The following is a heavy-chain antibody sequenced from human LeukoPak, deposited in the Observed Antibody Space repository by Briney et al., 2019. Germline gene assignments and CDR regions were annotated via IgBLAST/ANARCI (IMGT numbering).Heavy chain of an antibody. D-gene: IGHD3-22*01. CDR1: GFTFSSYG. J-gene: IGHJ4*02. CDR3: ARFQNLYYYDSSGYYDDY. CDR2: IWYDGSNK. V-gene: IGHV3-33*01. Sequence: PGRSLRLSCAASGFTFSSYGMHWVRQAPGKGLEWVAVIWYDGSNKYYADSVKGRFTISRDNSKNTLYLQMNSLRAEDTAVYYCARFQNLYYYDSSGYYDDYWGQGTLVTVSS.